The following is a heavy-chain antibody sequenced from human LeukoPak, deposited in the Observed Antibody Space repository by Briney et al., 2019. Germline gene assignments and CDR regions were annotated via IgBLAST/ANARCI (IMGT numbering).Heavy chain of an antibody. CDR1: GYSISSGYY. V-gene: IGHV4-38-2*01. Sequence: SETLSLTCAVSGYSISSGYYWGWIRQPPGKGLEWIGSIYHSGSTYYNPSLKSRVTISVDTSKNQFSLKLSSVTAADTAVYYCARGYSSSWYSRWFDPWGQGTLVTVPS. J-gene: IGHJ5*02. CDR3: ARGYSSSWYSRWFDP. CDR2: IYHSGST. D-gene: IGHD6-13*01.